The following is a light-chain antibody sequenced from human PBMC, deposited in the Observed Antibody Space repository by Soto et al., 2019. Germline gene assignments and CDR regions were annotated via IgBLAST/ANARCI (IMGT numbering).Light chain of an antibody. V-gene: IGKV1-39*01. Sequence: DIQMTQSPSSLSASIGDRVTVTCRASQSVATFLHWYQQKPGKAPRVLIYAASSLQVGVPSRFSGSGYGTEFTLTLTGLQPDDFATYYCQQSYNTPITFGQGTR. CDR2: AAS. J-gene: IGKJ5*01. CDR3: QQSYNTPIT. CDR1: QSVATF.